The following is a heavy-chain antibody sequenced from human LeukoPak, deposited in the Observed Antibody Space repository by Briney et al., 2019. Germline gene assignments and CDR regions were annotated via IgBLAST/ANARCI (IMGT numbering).Heavy chain of an antibody. V-gene: IGHV3-43*02. J-gene: IGHJ4*02. CDR1: GLPIGDFA. Sequence: QPGGSLRLSCVASGLPIGDFAMHWVRQAPGQGLEWVSLISGDGASTFFTDSVKGRFSISRDNSKNSLFLEMSSLRTEDTAMYYCARESGKFDYWGQGTLVAVSS. CDR3: ARESGKFDY. CDR2: ISGDGAST.